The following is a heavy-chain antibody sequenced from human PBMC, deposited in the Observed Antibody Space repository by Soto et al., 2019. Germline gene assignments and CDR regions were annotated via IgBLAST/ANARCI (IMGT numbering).Heavy chain of an antibody. J-gene: IGHJ4*02. V-gene: IGHV1-2*02. D-gene: IGHD1-7*01. CDR3: ARNFYYFDY. CDR1: GYTFTAYY. CDR2: INPNTGGT. Sequence: ASVKVSCKASGYTFTAYYMHWVRQAPGQGLEWMEWINPNTGGTGYAQSFQGRVTLTRDTSISTAYMDLSRLTSDDTAVYYCARNFYYFDYWGQGTLVTVSS.